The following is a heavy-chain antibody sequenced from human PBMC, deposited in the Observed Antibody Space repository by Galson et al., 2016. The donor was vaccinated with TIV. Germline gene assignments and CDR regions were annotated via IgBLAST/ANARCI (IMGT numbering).Heavy chain of an antibody. Sequence: SVKVSCKASGHTFTGYYIHWVRQTSGQGLEWMGWINPNIGATTCAQKFQDRVTLTRATSINTAYLELNALTSDDTAIYFCARALFMGATPPLPLGLWGQGTLVTVSS. V-gene: IGHV1-2*02. CDR1: GHTFTGYY. CDR2: INPNIGAT. D-gene: IGHD1-26*01. CDR3: ARALFMGATPPLPLGL. J-gene: IGHJ4*02.